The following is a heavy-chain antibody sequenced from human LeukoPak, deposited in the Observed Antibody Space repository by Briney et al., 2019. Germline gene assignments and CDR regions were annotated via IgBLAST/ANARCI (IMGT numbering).Heavy chain of an antibody. J-gene: IGHJ6*02. CDR3: ARDYYDSSGYYYYYYGMDV. V-gene: IGHV4-59*01. CDR1: GGSISSYY. CDR2: MYYSGST. D-gene: IGHD3-22*01. Sequence: PSETLSLTCTVSGGSISSYYWSWIRQPPGKGLEWIGYMYYSGSTNYNPSLKSRVTISVDTSKNQFSLKLSSVTAADTAVYYCARDYYDSSGYYYYYYGMDVWGQGTTVTVSS.